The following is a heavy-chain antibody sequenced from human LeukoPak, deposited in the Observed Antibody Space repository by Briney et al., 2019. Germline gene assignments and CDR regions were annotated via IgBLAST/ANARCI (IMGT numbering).Heavy chain of an antibody. CDR2: INPNSGDT. V-gene: IGHV1-2*02. J-gene: IGHJ4*02. CDR1: GYTFSGYY. CDR3: ARGGYCSSRGCFTIDY. D-gene: IGHD2-2*01. Sequence: ASVKVSCKASGYTFSGYYLHWVRQAPGQGLEWMGWINPNSGDTNYAQKFQGTFTMTRDTSISTAYMELSRLRSDDTAVYYCARGGYCSSRGCFTIDYWGQGTLVTVSS.